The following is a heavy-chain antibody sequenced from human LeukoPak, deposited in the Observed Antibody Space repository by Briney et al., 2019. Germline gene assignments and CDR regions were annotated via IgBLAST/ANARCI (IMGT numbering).Heavy chain of an antibody. Sequence: PSETLSLTCAVYGWSFNDYYWNWIRQPPGKGLEWIGEINALGDTNYNPSLKSRVTISVDTSKKHFSLRLTSLVAAATALSYSARGQVPAARGYNWFDPWGQGTLVTVSS. CDR1: GWSFNDYY. CDR2: INALGDT. J-gene: IGHJ5*02. V-gene: IGHV4-34*01. D-gene: IGHD2-2*01. CDR3: ARGQVPAARGYNWFDP.